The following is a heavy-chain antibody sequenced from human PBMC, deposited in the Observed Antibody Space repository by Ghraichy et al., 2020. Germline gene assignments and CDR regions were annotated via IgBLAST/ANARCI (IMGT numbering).Heavy chain of an antibody. CDR2: FDPEDGET. D-gene: IGHD6-6*01. V-gene: IGHV1-24*01. CDR3: ATGIRRSIAARPGGDYGDY. CDR1: GYTLTELS. Sequence: ASVKVSCKVSGYTLTELSMHWVRQAPGKGLEWMGGFDPEDGETIYAQKFQDRVTMTEDTSTDTAYMELSSLRSEDTAVYYCATGIRRSIAARPGGDYGDYWGQGTLVTVSS. J-gene: IGHJ4*02.